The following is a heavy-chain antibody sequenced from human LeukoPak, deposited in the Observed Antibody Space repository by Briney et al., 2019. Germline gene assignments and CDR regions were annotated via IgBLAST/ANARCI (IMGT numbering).Heavy chain of an antibody. Sequence: PGGSLRLSCAASGFTVSSNYMSWVRQAPGKGLEWVSVIYSGGSTYYADSVKGRFTISRDNSKNTLYLQMNSLRAEDTAVYYCASGPELEPGPAFDYWGQGTLVTVSS. CDR3: ASGPELEPGPAFDY. CDR1: GFTVSSNY. J-gene: IGHJ4*02. V-gene: IGHV3-66*01. CDR2: IYSGGST. D-gene: IGHD1-1*01.